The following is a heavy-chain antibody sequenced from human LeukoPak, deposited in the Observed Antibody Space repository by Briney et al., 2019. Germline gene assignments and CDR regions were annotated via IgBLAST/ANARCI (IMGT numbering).Heavy chain of an antibody. Sequence: GGSLRLSCAASGFILSSYSMNWVRQAPGKGLEWVSSISSSSSYIDYADSLKGRFTISRDNAKNSLYLQMNSLRAEDTAVYYCARDTIAAPGTGDYWGQGTLVTVSS. D-gene: IGHD6-13*01. CDR3: ARDTIAAPGTGDY. CDR2: ISSSSSYI. J-gene: IGHJ4*02. V-gene: IGHV3-21*06. CDR1: GFILSSYS.